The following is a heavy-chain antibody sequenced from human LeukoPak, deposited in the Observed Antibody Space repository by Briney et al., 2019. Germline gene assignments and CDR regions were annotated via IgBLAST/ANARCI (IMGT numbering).Heavy chain of an antibody. CDR1: GFTFDDYA. Sequence: PGRSLRLSXAASGFTFDDYAMHWVWQAPGKGLEWVSGISWNSGSICYADSVKGRFTISRDNAKNSLYLQMNSLRAEDMALYYCAKAGDSSGWYGSWFDPWGQGTLVTVSS. CDR3: AKAGDSSGWYGSWFDP. V-gene: IGHV3-9*03. D-gene: IGHD6-19*01. CDR2: ISWNSGSI. J-gene: IGHJ5*02.